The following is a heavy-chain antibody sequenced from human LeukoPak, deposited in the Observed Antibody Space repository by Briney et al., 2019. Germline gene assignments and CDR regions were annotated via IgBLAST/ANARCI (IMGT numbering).Heavy chain of an antibody. V-gene: IGHV3-23*05. CDR1: GFSFNTFA. J-gene: IGHJ6*02. CDR2: ISDYP. Sequence: GGSLRLSCVASGFSFNTFALTWVRQAPGKGLEWVSTISDYPHYADSVRGRFTISRDNSRKTVFLQMNSLTPEDAATYYCTKDSQGSYDGFWYGTYGLDVWGQGTTVTVSS. CDR3: TKDSQGSYDGFWYGTYGLDV. D-gene: IGHD3-16*01.